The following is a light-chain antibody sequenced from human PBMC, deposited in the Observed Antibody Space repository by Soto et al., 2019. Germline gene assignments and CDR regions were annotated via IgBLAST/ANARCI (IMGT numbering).Light chain of an antibody. V-gene: IGKV1-9*01. Sequence: DIQLTQSPSFLSASVGDRVTITCRASQGISSYLAWYQQKLGKVTKLLIYAASTLQSGVPSRFSGSGSGTEFTLTISSLQPEDFATYYCQQLNSYPRTFGPGTKVDIK. CDR3: QQLNSYPRT. CDR1: QGISSY. J-gene: IGKJ3*01. CDR2: AAS.